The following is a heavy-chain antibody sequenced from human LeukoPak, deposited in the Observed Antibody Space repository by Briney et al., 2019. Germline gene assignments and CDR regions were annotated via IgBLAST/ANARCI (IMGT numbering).Heavy chain of an antibody. CDR2: IRYDGSNK. CDR1: GFTFSSYG. D-gene: IGHD2-2*01. CDR3: AKDRGDIVVVPAAIPLDTFDY. J-gene: IGHJ4*02. Sequence: PGGSLRLSCAASGFTFSSYGMHWVRQAPGKGLEWVAFIRYDGSNKYYADSVKGRFTISRDNSKNTLYLQMNSLRAEDTAVYYCAKDRGDIVVVPAAIPLDTFDYWGQGTLVTVSS. V-gene: IGHV3-30*02.